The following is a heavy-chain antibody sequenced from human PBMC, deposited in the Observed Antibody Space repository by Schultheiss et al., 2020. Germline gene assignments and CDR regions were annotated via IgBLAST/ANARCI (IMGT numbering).Heavy chain of an antibody. V-gene: IGHV4-61*01. D-gene: IGHD2-2*01. J-gene: IGHJ6*02. CDR2: IYYSGST. CDR1: GGSVSSGSYY. CDR3: ARARYCSSTSCGLHYAMDV. Sequence: SETLSLTCTVSGGSVSSGSYYWSCIRQPPGKGLEWNGYIYYSGSTNYNPSLKSRVTISVDTSKNQFSLKLSSVTAADTAVYHCARARYCSSTSCGLHYAMDVWGQGTTVTVSS.